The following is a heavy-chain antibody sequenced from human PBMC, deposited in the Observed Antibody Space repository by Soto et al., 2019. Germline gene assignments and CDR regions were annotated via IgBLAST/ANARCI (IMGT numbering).Heavy chain of an antibody. Sequence: PGGSLRLSCAASGFTFSSYSMNWVRQAPGKGLEWVSSISSSSSYIYYADSVKGRFTISRDNAKNSLYLQMNSLRAEDTAVYYCARDRDRAVVTTGGPVTPPYYYGMDVWGQGTTVTVSS. J-gene: IGHJ6*02. CDR2: ISSSSSYI. CDR3: ARDRDRAVVTTGGPVTPPYYYGMDV. CDR1: GFTFSSYS. D-gene: IGHD2-15*01. V-gene: IGHV3-21*01.